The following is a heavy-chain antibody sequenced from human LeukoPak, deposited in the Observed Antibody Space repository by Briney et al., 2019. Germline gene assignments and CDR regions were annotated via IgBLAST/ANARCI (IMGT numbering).Heavy chain of an antibody. CDR1: GGSISGYY. CDR3: ARTSSSFYNFFDY. CDR2: IYYRGGT. J-gene: IGHJ4*02. Sequence: SETLSLTCTVSGGSISGYYWTWIRQPPGKGLEWIGYIYYRGGTNYNPSLKSRVTISVDTSENQFSLKLSSVTAADTAVYYCARTSSSFYNFFDYWGEGTLVTVSS. D-gene: IGHD6-13*01. V-gene: IGHV4-59*01.